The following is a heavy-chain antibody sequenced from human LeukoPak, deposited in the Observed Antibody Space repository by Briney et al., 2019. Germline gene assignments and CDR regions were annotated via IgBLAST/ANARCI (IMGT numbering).Heavy chain of an antibody. D-gene: IGHD7-27*01. CDR3: AWGSDFVDY. V-gene: IGHV4-31*11. CDR1: GGSISSADFY. CDR2: IYYSGSA. Sequence: ASETLSLTCAVSGGSISSADFYWSWIRQHPGKGLEWIGFIYYSGSAYYNPSLKSRVSISIDTSKNQFSLTLNSVTAADTAVYYCAWGSDFVDYWGQGTLVTVSS. J-gene: IGHJ4*02.